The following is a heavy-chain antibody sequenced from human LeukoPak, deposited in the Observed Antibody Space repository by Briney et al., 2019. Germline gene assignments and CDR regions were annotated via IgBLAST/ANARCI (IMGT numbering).Heavy chain of an antibody. CDR2: IYHSVST. J-gene: IGHJ4*02. D-gene: IGHD6-6*01. CDR1: GGSISSGGYS. CDR3: ARSYSSSSFDY. Sequence: SQTLSLTCAVSGGSISSGGYSWSWIRQPPGKGLEWIGYIYHSVSTYYNPSLKSRVTTSVDRSKNQFSLKLSAVTAADTAVYYCARSYSSSSFDYWGQGTLVTVSS. V-gene: IGHV4-30-2*01.